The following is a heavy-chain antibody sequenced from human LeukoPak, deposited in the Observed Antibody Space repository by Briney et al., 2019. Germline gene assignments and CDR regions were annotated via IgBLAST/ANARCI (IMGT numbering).Heavy chain of an antibody. V-gene: IGHV4-61*02. Sequence: SETLSLTCTVSGGSISSGFYYWSWIRQPAGKGLEWIGRIYTSGSTNYNPSLKSRVSTSVDTSKNQFSLKLSSVTAADTAVYYCARWSKKQWLRYWGQGTLVTVSS. D-gene: IGHD6-19*01. CDR1: GGSISSGFYY. J-gene: IGHJ4*02. CDR2: IYTSGST. CDR3: ARWSKKQWLRY.